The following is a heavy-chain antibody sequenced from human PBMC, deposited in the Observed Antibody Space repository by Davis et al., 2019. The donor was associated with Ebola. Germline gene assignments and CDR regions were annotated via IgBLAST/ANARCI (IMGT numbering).Heavy chain of an antibody. CDR1: GFTFSDYY. Sequence: GESLKISCAASGFTFSDYYMSWIRQAPGKGLEWVSSISSSSSYIYYADSVKGRFTISRDNAKNSLYLQMNSLKAKDTAVYYCARLGYCSGGSCYSGFDYWGQGTLVTVSS. CDR3: ARLGYCSGGSCYSGFDY. CDR2: ISSSSSYI. V-gene: IGHV3-11*06. J-gene: IGHJ4*02. D-gene: IGHD2-15*01.